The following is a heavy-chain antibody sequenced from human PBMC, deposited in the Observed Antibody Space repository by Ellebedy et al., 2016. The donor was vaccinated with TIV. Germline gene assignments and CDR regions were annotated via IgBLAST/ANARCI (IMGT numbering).Heavy chain of an antibody. J-gene: IGHJ4*02. CDR3: ARGITVAGTTPLGY. CDR1: GFTFSSYA. D-gene: IGHD6-19*01. Sequence: GESLKISXAASGFTFSSYAMSWVRQAPGKGLEWVSAISGSGGSTYYADSVKGRFTISRDNAKNTLYLQMNSLRAEDTAVYYCARGITVAGTTPLGYWGQGTLVIVSS. CDR2: ISGSGGST. V-gene: IGHV3-23*01.